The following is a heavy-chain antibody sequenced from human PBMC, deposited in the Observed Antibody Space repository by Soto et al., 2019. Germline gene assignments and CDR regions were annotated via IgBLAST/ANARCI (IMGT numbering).Heavy chain of an antibody. J-gene: IGHJ1*01. CDR2: INPNSGGT. V-gene: IGHV1-2*02. CDR3: ARDRGSSSWYGAEYFQH. CDR1: GYTFTGYY. Sequence: QVQLVQSGAEVKKPGASVKVSCKASGYTFTGYYMHWVRQAPGQGLERMGWINPNSGGTNYAQKFQGRVTMTRDTSISTAYMELSRLRSDDKAVYYCARDRGSSSWYGAEYFQHWGQGTLVAVSS. D-gene: IGHD6-13*01.